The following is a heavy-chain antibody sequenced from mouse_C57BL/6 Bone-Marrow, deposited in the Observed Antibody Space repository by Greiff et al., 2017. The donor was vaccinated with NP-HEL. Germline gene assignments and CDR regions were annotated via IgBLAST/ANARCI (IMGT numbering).Heavy chain of an antibody. CDR3: ANEND. CDR1: GYTFTSYW. Sequence: QVQLKQPGAELVMPGASVKLSCKASGYTFTSYWMHWVKQRPGQGLEWIGEIDPSDSYTNYNQKFKGKSTLTVDKSSSTAYMQLSSLTSEDSAVYYCANENDWGQGTLVTVSA. CDR2: IDPSDSYT. D-gene: IGHD2-3*01. J-gene: IGHJ3*01. V-gene: IGHV1-69*01.